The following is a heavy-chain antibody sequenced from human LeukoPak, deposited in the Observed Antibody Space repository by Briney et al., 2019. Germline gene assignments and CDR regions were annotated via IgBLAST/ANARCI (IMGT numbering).Heavy chain of an antibody. CDR2: ISYDGSTI. Sequence: GGSLRLSCATSGFTFSSYGIHWVRQAPGKGLEWVAVISYDGSTIYYADSVKGRFTISRDNSKDTLYLQMNSLRADDTAVYYCAKGVGSTGSYFDYWGQGTLVTVSS. J-gene: IGHJ4*02. V-gene: IGHV3-30*18. D-gene: IGHD1-26*01. CDR3: AKGVGSTGSYFDY. CDR1: GFTFSSYG.